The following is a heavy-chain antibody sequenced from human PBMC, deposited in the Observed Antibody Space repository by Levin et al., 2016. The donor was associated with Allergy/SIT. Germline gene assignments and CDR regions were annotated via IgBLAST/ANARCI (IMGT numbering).Heavy chain of an antibody. CDR2: IYYSGST. CDR3: ARGRRQIMEGGYYFDY. J-gene: IGHJ4*02. D-gene: IGHD2-8*01. Sequence: SETLSLTCTVSGGSISSYYWSWIRQPPGKGLEWIGYIYYSGSTNYNPSLKSRVTISVDTSKNQFSLKLTSVTAADTAVYYCARGRRQIMEGGYYFDYWGQGTLVTVSS. V-gene: IGHV4-59*01. CDR1: GGSISSYY.